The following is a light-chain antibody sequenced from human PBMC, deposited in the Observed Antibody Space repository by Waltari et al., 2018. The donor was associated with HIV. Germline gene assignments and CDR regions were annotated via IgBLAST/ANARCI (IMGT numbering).Light chain of an antibody. CDR3: QSGDSSAPYV. Sequence: SYELTQPPSVSVSPGQTARITCSGDVLPKQYVYWDQQKPGQAPVLVIYKDSERPSGIPEQFSGSSSGTTVTLTISGVQAEDEADYYCQSGDSSAPYVFGTGTKVTVL. V-gene: IGLV3-25*03. CDR1: VLPKQY. J-gene: IGLJ1*01. CDR2: KDS.